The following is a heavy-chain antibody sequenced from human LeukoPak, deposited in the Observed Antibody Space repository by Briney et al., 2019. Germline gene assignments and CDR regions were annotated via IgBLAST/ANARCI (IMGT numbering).Heavy chain of an antibody. CDR1: GYTFTSYA. D-gene: IGHD2-15*01. J-gene: IGHJ4*02. V-gene: IGHV1-3*01. Sequence: ASVKVSCKASGYTFTSYAMHWVRQAPGQRLEWMGWINAGNGNTKYSQKFQGRVTITRDTSASTAYMELSSLRSEDTAVYYCAREYCSGGSCYFDYWGQGTLATVSS. CDR3: AREYCSGGSCYFDY. CDR2: INAGNGNT.